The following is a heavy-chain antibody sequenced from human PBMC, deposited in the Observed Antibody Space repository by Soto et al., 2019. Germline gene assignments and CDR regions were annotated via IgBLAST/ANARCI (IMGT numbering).Heavy chain of an antibody. D-gene: IGHD3-22*01. Sequence: GASVKASCKASGSTFTYSDMQWVGQARGQGLEWIGWIVVGSGNTNYAPKFQGRVTTTWDMSTSTAYMELSSLRSEDTAVYYWAAEYYYGSGDPKGRIDWG. CDR1: GSTFTYSD. CDR3: AAEYYYGSGDPKGRID. V-gene: IGHV1-58*02. J-gene: IGHJ1*01. CDR2: IVVGSGNT.